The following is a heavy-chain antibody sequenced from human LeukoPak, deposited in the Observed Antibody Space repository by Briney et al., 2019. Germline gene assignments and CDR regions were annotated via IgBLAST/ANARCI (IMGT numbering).Heavy chain of an antibody. CDR1: GGSIRSGAYY. Sequence: SETLSLTCTVSGGSIRSGAYYWSWIRQRPGKGLEWIGYIYYSGSTLYNPSLQSRVSISVDTSQNQFSLKLSSVTAADTAVYYCARGGTSANFQHWGQGTLLTVSS. CDR2: IYYSGST. J-gene: IGHJ1*01. CDR3: ARGGTSANFQH. V-gene: IGHV4-31*03.